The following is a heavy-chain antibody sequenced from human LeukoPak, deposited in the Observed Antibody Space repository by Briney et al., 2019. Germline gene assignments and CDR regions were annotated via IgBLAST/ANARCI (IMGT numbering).Heavy chain of an antibody. CDR1: GFTFSSYA. J-gene: IGHJ4*02. Sequence: GGSLRLSCAASGFTFSSYAVHWVRQAPGKGLEWAAVISSDGNNKYADSVKGRFTISRDNSKNTLYLQMSSLRPEDTGVYFCARAPGSSSSWSYFDFWGQGTLVTVSS. CDR2: ISSDGNNK. D-gene: IGHD6-13*01. V-gene: IGHV3-30-3*01. CDR3: ARAPGSSSSWSYFDF.